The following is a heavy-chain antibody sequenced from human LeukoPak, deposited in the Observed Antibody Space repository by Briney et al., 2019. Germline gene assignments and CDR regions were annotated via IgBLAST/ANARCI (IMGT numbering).Heavy chain of an antibody. V-gene: IGHV3-33*01. Sequence: GRSLRLSCAASGFTFSSYGKQGGRQAPGKGREGGAGIWYDGSNKYYAESVKGRFTISRDNSKNTLYLQMNSLRAEDTAVYYCARDQPGSSWLDYWGQGTLVTVSS. CDR2: IWYDGSNK. J-gene: IGHJ4*02. CDR1: GFTFSSYG. D-gene: IGHD6-13*01. CDR3: ARDQPGSSWLDY.